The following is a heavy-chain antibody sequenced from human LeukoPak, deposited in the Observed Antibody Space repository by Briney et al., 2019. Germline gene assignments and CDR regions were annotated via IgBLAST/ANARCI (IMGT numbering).Heavy chain of an antibody. CDR1: EYSSTNYW. V-gene: IGHV5-51*01. CDR2: ISPDDSDT. J-gene: IGHJ4*02. Sequence: GESLKISCKCSEYSSTNYWICWVRQMPGKGLEWRGIISPDDSDTRYSPSFQRQVTISADRAITTAYLQWSSLKASDTAIYYCTIRDSGSYNDYWGQGTLVTVSS. D-gene: IGHD1-26*01. CDR3: TIRDSGSYNDY.